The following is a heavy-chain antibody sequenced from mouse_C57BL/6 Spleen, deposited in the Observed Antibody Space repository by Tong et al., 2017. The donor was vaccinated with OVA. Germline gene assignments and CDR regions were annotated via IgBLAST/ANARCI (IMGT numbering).Heavy chain of an antibody. CDR1: GFNIKDYY. CDR2: IDPEDGET. D-gene: IGHD2-1*01. J-gene: IGHJ4*01. CDR3: ARNYGNFYAMDY. V-gene: IGHV14-2*01. Sequence: EVQLQESGAELVRPGASVKLSCTASGFNIKDYYMHWVKQRTEQGLEWIGRIDPEDGETKYAPKFQGKATITADTSLSTAYLQLSSLTSEDTAIYYCARNYGNFYAMDYCGHGTSVHVSS.